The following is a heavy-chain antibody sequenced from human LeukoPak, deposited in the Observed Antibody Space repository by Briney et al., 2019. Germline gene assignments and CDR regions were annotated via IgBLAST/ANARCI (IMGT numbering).Heavy chain of an antibody. CDR1: GFTFSNAW. CDR3: TTVPRGYISIWYWFDP. V-gene: IGHV3-15*01. CDR2: IKSTTDGGTT. J-gene: IGHJ5*02. Sequence: GGTLRLSCAASGFTFSNAWMSWVRQAPGKGLEWVGRIKSTTDGGTTDYAAPVKGRFTISRDDSKNTLYLQMNSLKTEDTAVYYCTTVPRGYISIWYWFDPWGQGTLVTVSS. D-gene: IGHD6-13*01.